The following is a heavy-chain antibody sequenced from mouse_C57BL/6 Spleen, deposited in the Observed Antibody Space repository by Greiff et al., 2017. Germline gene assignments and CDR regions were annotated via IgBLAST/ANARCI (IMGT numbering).Heavy chain of an antibody. J-gene: IGHJ2*01. CDR3: ARGVDYDYFDY. V-gene: IGHV3-1*01. Sequence: EVQLQQSGPGLVKPSQSLSLTCTVTGYSITSGYDWHWIRHFPGNKLEWMGYISYSGSTNYNPSLKSRISITHDTSKNHFFLKLNSVTTEDTATYYCARGVDYDYFDYWGHGTTLTVSS. CDR1: GYSITSGYD. D-gene: IGHD2-4*01. CDR2: ISYSGST.